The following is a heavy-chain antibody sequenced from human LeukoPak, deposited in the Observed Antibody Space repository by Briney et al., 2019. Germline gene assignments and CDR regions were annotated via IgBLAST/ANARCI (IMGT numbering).Heavy chain of an antibody. CDR3: AKGGGTGYSSSWYSN. CDR2: ISFDRSNK. V-gene: IGHV3-30*04. J-gene: IGHJ4*02. D-gene: IGHD6-13*01. CDR1: GFTFSNYA. Sequence: PGGSLRLSCAASGFTFSNYAMHWVRQAPGKGLEWVAVISFDRSNKSYADSVKGRFTISRDNSKNTLYLQMNSLRPEDTALYYCAKGGGTGYSSSWYSNWGQGTLVTVSS.